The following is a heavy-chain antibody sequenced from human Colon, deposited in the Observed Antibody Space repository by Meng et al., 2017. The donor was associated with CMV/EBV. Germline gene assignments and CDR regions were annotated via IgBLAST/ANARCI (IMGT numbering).Heavy chain of an antibody. V-gene: IGHV4-31*02. D-gene: IGHD3-22*01. CDR2: IYYSGST. J-gene: IGHJ4*02. Sequence: SISSGGYYWSCIRQHPGKGLEWIGYIYYSGSTYYNPSLKSRVTISVDTSKNQFSLKLSSVTAADTAVYYCARTSEYYYDSSGYYYDYWGQGTLVTVSS. CDR3: ARTSEYYYDSSGYYYDY. CDR1: SISSGGYY.